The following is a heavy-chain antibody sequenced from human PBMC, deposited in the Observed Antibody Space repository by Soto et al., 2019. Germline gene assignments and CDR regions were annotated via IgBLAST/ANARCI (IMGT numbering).Heavy chain of an antibody. Sequence: SLKVSCKASGGTFSSYAISWVRQAPGQGLEWMGGIIPIFGTANYAQKFQGRVTITADKSTSTAYMELSSLRSEDTAVYYCASSPPPDFWSGLYYYYGMDVWGQGTTVTVS. V-gene: IGHV1-69*06. CDR2: IIPIFGTA. J-gene: IGHJ6*02. D-gene: IGHD3-3*01. CDR3: ASSPPPDFWSGLYYYYGMDV. CDR1: GGTFSSYA.